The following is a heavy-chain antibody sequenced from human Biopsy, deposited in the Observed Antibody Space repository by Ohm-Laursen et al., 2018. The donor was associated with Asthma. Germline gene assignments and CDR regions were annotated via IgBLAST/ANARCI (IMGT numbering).Heavy chain of an antibody. J-gene: IGHJ6*02. Sequence: SLRLSCAASGLTFSDYWMHWVRQAPGKGLEWVSLIYSGDNTYYADSVKGRFTISRDHSKLYLQMNNLRAEDTAVYHCARISRLGYNSLDYGMDVWGQGTTATVSS. D-gene: IGHD5-24*01. CDR2: IYSGDNT. CDR3: ARISRLGYNSLDYGMDV. CDR1: GLTFSDYW. V-gene: IGHV3-53*01.